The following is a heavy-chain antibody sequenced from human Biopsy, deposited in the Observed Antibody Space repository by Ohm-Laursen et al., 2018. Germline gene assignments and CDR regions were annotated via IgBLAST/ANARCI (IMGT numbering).Heavy chain of an antibody. Sequence: SDTLSLTWAVSGYSISSDYRWVWIRQAPGKTLEWLGNIFKDGNTHYNPSLRSRLIISIDTSKNQFSLMMTSVSGADTAVYFCARVGSGWAPFDKWGPGTLVTVSS. V-gene: IGHV4-38-2*01. CDR1: GYSISSDYR. CDR3: ARVGSGWAPFDK. J-gene: IGHJ4*02. CDR2: IFKDGNT. D-gene: IGHD6-19*01.